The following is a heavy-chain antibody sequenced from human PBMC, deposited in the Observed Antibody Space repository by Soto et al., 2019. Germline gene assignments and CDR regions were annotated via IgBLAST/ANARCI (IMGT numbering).Heavy chain of an antibody. Sequence: GGSLRLSCAASGFTFSSYSMNWVRQAPGKGLEWVSSISRSAGNTYYADSVKGRFTISRDNAKNSMXXXXXXXXAEDTAGYYCXRDXVPGLDAFXIXGXXXMVXVSS. V-gene: IGHV3-21*01. CDR2: ISRSAGNT. CDR1: GFTFSSYS. CDR3: XRDXVPGLDAFXI. J-gene: IGHJ3*02.